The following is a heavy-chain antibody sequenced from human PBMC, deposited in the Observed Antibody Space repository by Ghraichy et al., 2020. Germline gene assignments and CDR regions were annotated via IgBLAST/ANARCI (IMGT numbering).Heavy chain of an antibody. J-gene: IGHJ6*02. CDR2: IYSGGST. Sequence: GGSLRLSCAASGFTVSSNYMSWVRQAPGKGLEWVSVIYSGGSTYYADSVKGRFTISRDNSKNTLYIQMNSLRAEDTAVYYCARGTLGADSSGYYYYYYGMDVWGQGTTVTVSS. CDR3: ARGTLGADSSGYYYYYYGMDV. V-gene: IGHV3-53*01. D-gene: IGHD3-22*01. CDR1: GFTVSSNY.